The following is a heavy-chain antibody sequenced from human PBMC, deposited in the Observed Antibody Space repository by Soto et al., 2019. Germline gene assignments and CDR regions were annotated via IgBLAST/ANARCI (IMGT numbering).Heavy chain of an antibody. CDR2: ISYDGSNK. V-gene: IGHV3-30-3*01. Sequence: GGSLRLSCAASGFTFSSYAMHWVRQAPGKGLEWVAVISYDGSNKYYADSVKGRFTISRDNSKNTLYLQMNSLRAEDTAVYYCASPYDSSGYYYPSPCYWGQGT. CDR3: ASPYDSSGYYYPSPCY. CDR1: GFTFSSYA. J-gene: IGHJ4*02. D-gene: IGHD3-22*01.